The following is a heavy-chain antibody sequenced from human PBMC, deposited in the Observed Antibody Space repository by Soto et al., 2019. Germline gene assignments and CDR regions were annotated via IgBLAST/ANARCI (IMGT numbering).Heavy chain of an antibody. CDR2: FDPEDGET. D-gene: IGHD3-3*01. Sequence: ASVKVSCKVSGYTLTELSMHWVRQAPGKGLEWMGGFDPEDGETIYAQKFQGRVTTTEDTSTDTAYMELSSLRSEDTAVYYCATFPRITIFGVVPFDPWGQGTLVTVS. J-gene: IGHJ5*02. V-gene: IGHV1-24*01. CDR1: GYTLTELS. CDR3: ATFPRITIFGVVPFDP.